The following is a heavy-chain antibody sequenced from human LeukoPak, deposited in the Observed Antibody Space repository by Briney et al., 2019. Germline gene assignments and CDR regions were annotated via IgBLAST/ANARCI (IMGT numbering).Heavy chain of an antibody. J-gene: IGHJ4*02. CDR1: GFTFSSYS. D-gene: IGHD5-24*01. CDR2: ISSSSSYI. CDR3: ARARRDGYRGAYFDY. V-gene: IGHV3-21*01. Sequence: PGGSLRLSCAASGFTFSSYSMNWVRQAPGKGLEWVSSISSSSSYIYYADSVKGRFTISRDNAKNSLYLQMNSLRAEDTAVYYCARARRDGYRGAYFDYWGQGTLVTVSS.